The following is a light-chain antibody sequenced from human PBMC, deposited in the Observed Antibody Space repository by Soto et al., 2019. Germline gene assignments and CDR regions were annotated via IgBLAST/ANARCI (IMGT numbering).Light chain of an antibody. CDR1: SSDVGGYNY. J-gene: IGLJ2*01. CDR3: SSYAGTNHVA. V-gene: IGLV2-8*01. CDR2: EVS. Sequence: QSALTQPPSASGSPGQSVTISCTGTSSDVGGYNYISWYQQHPGKAPKLMIYEVSKRPSGVPDRFSGSKSGNTASLTVSGLQAEDEADYYCSSYAGTNHVAFGGGTKLTVL.